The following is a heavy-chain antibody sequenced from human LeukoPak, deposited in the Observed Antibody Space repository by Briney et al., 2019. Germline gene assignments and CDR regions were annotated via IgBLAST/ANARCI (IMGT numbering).Heavy chain of an antibody. Sequence: PGGSLRLTCAASGFNFRIYGMHWVRQAPGKGLEWVTFVRYDQSATVYADSVQGRFAISRDNSKNTVYLQMNSLRVEDTALYFCVKDQGECPGSRCYLRFLEYWGQGTLVIVSS. CDR3: VKDQGECPGSRCYLRFLEY. V-gene: IGHV3-30*02. D-gene: IGHD3-3*01. CDR1: GFNFRIYG. J-gene: IGHJ4*02. CDR2: VRYDQSAT.